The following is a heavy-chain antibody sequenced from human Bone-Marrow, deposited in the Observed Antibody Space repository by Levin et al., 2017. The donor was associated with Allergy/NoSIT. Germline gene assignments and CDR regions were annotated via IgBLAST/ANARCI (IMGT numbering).Heavy chain of an antibody. CDR2: IYSGGST. D-gene: IGHD5-12*01. Sequence: PGGSLRLSCAASGFTVSSNYMSWVRQAPGKGLEWVSVIYSGGSTYYADSVKGRFTISRDNSKNTLYLQMNSLRAEDTAVYYCARVGGYDHYYFDYWGQGTLVTVSS. CDR3: ARVGGYDHYYFDY. CDR1: GFTVSSNY. V-gene: IGHV3-66*02. J-gene: IGHJ4*02.